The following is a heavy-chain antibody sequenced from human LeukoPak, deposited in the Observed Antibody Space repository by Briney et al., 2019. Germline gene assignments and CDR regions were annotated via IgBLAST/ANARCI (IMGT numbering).Heavy chain of an antibody. V-gene: IGHV4-34*01. D-gene: IGHD7-27*01. Sequence: SETLSLTCAVYGGSFSGYYWSWIRQPPGKGLEWIGEINHSGSTNYNPSLKSRVTISVDTSKNQFSLKLSSVTAADTAVYYCARSNWGSSELDYWGQGTLVTVSS. CDR1: GGSFSGYY. CDR2: INHSGST. CDR3: ARSNWGSSELDY. J-gene: IGHJ4*02.